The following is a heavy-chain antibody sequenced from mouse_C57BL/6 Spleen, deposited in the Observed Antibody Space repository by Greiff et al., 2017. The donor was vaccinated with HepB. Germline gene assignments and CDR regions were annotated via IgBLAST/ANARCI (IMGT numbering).Heavy chain of an antibody. D-gene: IGHD2-2*01. Sequence: QVQLKQSGAELVKPGASVKLSCKASGYTFTSYWMQWVKQRPGQGLEWIGEIDPSDSYTNYNQKFKGKATLTVDTSSSTAYMQLSSLTSEDSAVYYCARSPYGYGFDYWGQGTTLTASS. CDR2: IDPSDSYT. CDR3: ARSPYGYGFDY. CDR1: GYTFTSYW. V-gene: IGHV1-50*01. J-gene: IGHJ2*01.